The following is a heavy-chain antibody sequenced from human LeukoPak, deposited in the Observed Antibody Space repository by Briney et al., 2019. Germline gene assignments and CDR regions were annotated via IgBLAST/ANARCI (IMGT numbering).Heavy chain of an antibody. Sequence: ASVKVSCKVFGYTLTELSMHWVRQAPGKGLEWMGGFDPEDGETIYAQKFQGRVTMTEDTSTDTAYMELSSLRSEDTAVYYCATVGIVATIWSDYFDYWGQGTLVTVSS. V-gene: IGHV1-24*01. CDR3: ATVGIVATIWSDYFDY. J-gene: IGHJ4*02. D-gene: IGHD5-12*01. CDR2: FDPEDGET. CDR1: GYTLTELS.